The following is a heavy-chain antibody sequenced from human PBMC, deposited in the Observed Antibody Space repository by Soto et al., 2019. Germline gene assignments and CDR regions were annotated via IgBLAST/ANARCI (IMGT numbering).Heavy chain of an antibody. J-gene: IGHJ4*02. CDR1: GFTFSSYW. CDR2: IYSGGST. V-gene: IGHV3-53*04. CDR3: ARRDDYGGNSHY. Sequence: GGSLRLSCAASGFTFSSYWMHWVRQAPGKGLVWVSVIYSGGSTYYADSVKGRFTISRHNSKNTLYLQMNSLRAEDTAVYYCARRDDYGGNSHYWGQGTLVTVSS. D-gene: IGHD4-17*01.